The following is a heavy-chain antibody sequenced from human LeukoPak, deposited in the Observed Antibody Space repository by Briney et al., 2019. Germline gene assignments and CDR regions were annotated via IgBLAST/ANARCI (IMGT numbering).Heavy chain of an antibody. CDR1: GGSISSYY. CDR2: IYYSGST. CDR3: ARLRRPTGDY. D-gene: IGHD3-10*01. V-gene: IGHV4-59*01. Sequence: ETLSLTCTVSGGSISSYYWSWIRQPPGKGLEWIGYIYYSGSTNYNPSLKSRVTISVDTSKNQFSLKLSSVTAADTAVYYCARLRRPTGDYWGQGTLVTVSS. J-gene: IGHJ4*02.